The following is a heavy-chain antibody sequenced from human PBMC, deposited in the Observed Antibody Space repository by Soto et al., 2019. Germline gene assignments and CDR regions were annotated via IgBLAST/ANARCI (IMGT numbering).Heavy chain of an antibody. Sequence: SETLSLTCTVSGGSITSDEYFWSWIRQSPERGLEWIGFICHSGHTFNNPSLSGRASLSVDPSKSQFSLNLSSVTAADTAVYYCVREGTRISPQGYITAAGHFDRWGQGALVTVSS. J-gene: IGHJ4*02. CDR1: GGSITSDEYF. V-gene: IGHV4-30-4*01. D-gene: IGHD6-25*01. CDR2: ICHSGHT. CDR3: VREGTRISPQGYITAAGHFDR.